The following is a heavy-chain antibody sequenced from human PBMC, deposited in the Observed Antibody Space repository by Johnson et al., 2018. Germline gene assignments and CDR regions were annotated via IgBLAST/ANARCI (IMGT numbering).Heavy chain of an antibody. J-gene: IGHJ3*02. CDR3: AREKYSSVRAGILPI. V-gene: IGHV3-30*03. D-gene: IGHD6-19*01. CDR1: GVTLSTSI. CDR2: ISHDEITK. Sequence: QVQLVQSGGGVVQPGTSLRLSCGVYGVTLSTSIIHWVRQAPGKGLEWVALISHDEITKSYGDSAKDRFTISRDTSKNTVYLQMNSLRVEDTAVYYCAREKYSSVRAGILPIWGQGTMVTVSP.